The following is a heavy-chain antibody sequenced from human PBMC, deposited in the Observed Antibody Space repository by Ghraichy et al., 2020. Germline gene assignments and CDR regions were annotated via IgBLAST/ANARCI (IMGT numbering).Heavy chain of an antibody. CDR2: TYYRSKWYN. J-gene: IGHJ4*01. CDR1: GDSVSTNSAT. D-gene: IGHD3-22*01. CDR3: ARWGHYDSSGYFDY. Sequence: SQTRSLTCAISGDSVSTNSATWNWIRQSPSRGLEWLGRTYYRSKWYNDYAVSVRSRITINPDTSKNQFSLQLNSVTSEDTAVYYCARWGHYDSSGYFDYWGHGTLVTVSS. V-gene: IGHV6-1*01.